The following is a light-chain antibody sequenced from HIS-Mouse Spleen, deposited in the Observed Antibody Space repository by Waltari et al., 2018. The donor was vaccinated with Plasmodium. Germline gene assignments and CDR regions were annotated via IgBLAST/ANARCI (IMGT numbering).Light chain of an antibody. CDR2: EDS. V-gene: IGLV3-10*01. CDR1: ALPKKY. Sequence: SYELTQPPSVSVSPGQTARITCSGDALPKKYAYWYQQKSGQAPVLVIYEDSKRPSGIPERFSGSSSGTIATLTISGAQVEDEADYDCYSTDSSGNHRVFGGGTKLTVL. CDR3: YSTDSSGNHRV. J-gene: IGLJ3*02.